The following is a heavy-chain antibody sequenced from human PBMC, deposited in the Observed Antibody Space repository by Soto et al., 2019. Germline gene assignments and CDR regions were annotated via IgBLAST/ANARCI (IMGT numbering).Heavy chain of an antibody. CDR1: GGTFSSYT. V-gene: IGHV1-69*02. D-gene: IGHD6-19*01. Sequence: QVQLVQSGAEVKKPGSSVKVSCKASGGTFSSYTISWVRQAPGQGLEWMGRIIPILGIANYAQKFQGRVTITADKSTSTAYMELSSLRSEDTAVYYCATAVGGTSFDYWGQGTLVTVSS. J-gene: IGHJ4*02. CDR2: IIPILGIA. CDR3: ATAVGGTSFDY.